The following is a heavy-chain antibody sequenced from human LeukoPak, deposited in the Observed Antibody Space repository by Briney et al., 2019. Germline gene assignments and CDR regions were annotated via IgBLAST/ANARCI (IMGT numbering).Heavy chain of an antibody. J-gene: IGHJ4*02. CDR2: IYPGDSDT. Sequence: GESLKISCKVSGYSFTNYWIGWVRQMPGKGLEWMGIIYPGDSDTRYSPSFQGQVTISADKSISSAYLQWSSLKASDTATYYCARPRDTGNDRYYFDYWGQGTLVTVSS. D-gene: IGHD5-12*01. V-gene: IGHV5-51*01. CDR3: ARPRDTGNDRYYFDY. CDR1: GYSFTNYW.